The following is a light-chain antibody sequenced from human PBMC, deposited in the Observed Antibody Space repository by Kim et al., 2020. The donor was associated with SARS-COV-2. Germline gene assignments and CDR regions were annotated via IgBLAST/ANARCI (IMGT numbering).Light chain of an antibody. CDR3: HQRSNWPLT. V-gene: IGKV3-11*01. CDR2: DAS. CDR1: QSVSTY. J-gene: IGKJ4*01. Sequence: LSPGERATLSCRASQSVSTYLAWYQHKPGQTPRLLIYDASNRATGIPARFSGSGSGTDFTLTISSLEPEDFALYYCHQRSNWPLTFGGGTKVDIK.